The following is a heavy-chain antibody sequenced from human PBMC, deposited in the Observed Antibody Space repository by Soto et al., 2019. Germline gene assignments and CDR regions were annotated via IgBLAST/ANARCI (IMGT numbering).Heavy chain of an antibody. CDR2: IYYSGST. CDR1: GGSISSGDYY. Sequence: SETLSLTCTVSGGSISSGDYYWSWIRQPPGKGLEWIGYIYYSGSTYYNPSLKSRVTILVDTSKNQFSLSLSSVTAADTALYYCARGPNFDYWGQGALVTASS. V-gene: IGHV4-30-4*01. CDR3: ARGPNFDY. J-gene: IGHJ4*02.